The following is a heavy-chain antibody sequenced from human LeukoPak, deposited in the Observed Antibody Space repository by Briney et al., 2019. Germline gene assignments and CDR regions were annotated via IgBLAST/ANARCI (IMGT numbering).Heavy chain of an antibody. Sequence: GGSLRLSCAASGFTFSCYAMHWVRQAPGKGLEYVSALSSNGGSTYYANSVKGRFTISRDNSKHTLYLQMGSPRAEHMAVYYCARDRGYCSGGSCYSYLVYWGQGTLVTVSS. CDR1: GFTFSCYA. CDR2: LSSNGGST. J-gene: IGHJ4*02. V-gene: IGHV3-64*01. CDR3: ARDRGYCSGGSCYSYLVY. D-gene: IGHD2-15*01.